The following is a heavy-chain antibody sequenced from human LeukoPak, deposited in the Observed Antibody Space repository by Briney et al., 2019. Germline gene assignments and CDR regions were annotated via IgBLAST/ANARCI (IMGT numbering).Heavy chain of an antibody. V-gene: IGHV1-18*01. CDR1: GYALTSYG. CDR2: ISAYNGNT. CDR3: ARVGRDYYDGSGYYGP. D-gene: IGHD3-22*01. Sequence: GASVKLSCNASGYALTSYGISWVRQGPGQGLELMGWISAYNGNTNYSQKFQGRVTMTTATSTSTAYMELRSLRSDATAVYYCARVGRDYYDGSGYYGPWGQGTLVTVSS. J-gene: IGHJ5*02.